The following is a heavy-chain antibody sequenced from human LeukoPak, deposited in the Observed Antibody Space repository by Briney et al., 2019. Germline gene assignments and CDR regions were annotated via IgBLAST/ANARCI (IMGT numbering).Heavy chain of an antibody. J-gene: IGHJ4*02. V-gene: IGHV3-30-3*01. CDR2: ISYDGSNK. CDR1: GFTFSSYA. D-gene: IGHD6-13*01. CDR3: ARERYSSSWYPFDY. Sequence: GGSLRLSCAASGFTFSSYAMHWVRQAPGKGLEWVAVISYDGSNKYYADSVKGRFTISRDNSKNTLYLQMNSLRAEDTAMYYCARERYSSSWYPFDYWGQGTLVTVSS.